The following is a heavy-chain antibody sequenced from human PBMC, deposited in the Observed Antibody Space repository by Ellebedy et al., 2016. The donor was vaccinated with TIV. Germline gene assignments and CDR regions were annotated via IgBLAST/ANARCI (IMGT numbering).Heavy chain of an antibody. CDR1: GGSIRSYF. V-gene: IGHV4-59*01. J-gene: IGHJ4*02. D-gene: IGHD3-10*01. Sequence: MPSETLSLTCTVSGGSIRSYFWSWIRQPPGKGLEWIGYIYDSGSTNYNPSLKSRVSISVDTSNNKFSLKLTSVTTADTAVYYCARARGQYLYGSGSYFTNWGQGEMVTVSS. CDR3: ARARGQYLYGSGSYFTN. CDR2: IYDSGST.